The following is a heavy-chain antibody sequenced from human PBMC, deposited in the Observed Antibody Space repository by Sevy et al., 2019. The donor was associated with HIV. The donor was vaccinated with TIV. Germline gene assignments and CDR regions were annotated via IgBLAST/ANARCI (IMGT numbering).Heavy chain of an antibody. Sequence: GGSLRLSCAASGFAFRGSAIHWVRQASGKGLEWIGRIRSKGNRFATDYVPSVKGRFTISRDDSKKTAYLEMSSLKIDVTAVYYCAGQVGDTVMAIFDYWGQGTLVTVSS. CDR3: AGQVGDTVMAIFDY. D-gene: IGHD1-26*01. V-gene: IGHV3-73*01. CDR2: IRSKGNRFAT. J-gene: IGHJ4*02. CDR1: GFAFRGSA.